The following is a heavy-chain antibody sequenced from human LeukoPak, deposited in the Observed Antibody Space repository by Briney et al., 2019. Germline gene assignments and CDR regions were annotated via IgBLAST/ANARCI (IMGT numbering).Heavy chain of an antibody. V-gene: IGHV1-69*13. Sequence: ASVKVSCKVSGYTLTELSMHWVRQAPGKGLEWMGGIIPIFGTANYAQKFQGRVTITADESTSTAYMELSSLRSEDTAVYYCARQVLRYFDWLTYFDYWGQGTLVTVSS. CDR2: IIPIFGTA. CDR3: ARQVLRYFDWLTYFDY. J-gene: IGHJ4*02. CDR1: GYTLTELS. D-gene: IGHD3-9*01.